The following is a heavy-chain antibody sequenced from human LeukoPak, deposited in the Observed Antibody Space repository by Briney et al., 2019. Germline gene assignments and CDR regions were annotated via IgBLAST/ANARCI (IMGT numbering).Heavy chain of an antibody. Sequence: SETLSLTCTVSGDSISSSSYYWGWIRQPPGKGLEWIGSIYHSGSTHYNPSLKSRVTISVDTSKNQFSLNLSSVTAADTAVYYCARHGESNSWYTWFDPWGQGTLVTVSS. CDR1: GDSISSSSYY. CDR3: ARHGESNSWYTWFDP. D-gene: IGHD6-13*01. J-gene: IGHJ5*02. V-gene: IGHV4-39*01. CDR2: IYHSGST.